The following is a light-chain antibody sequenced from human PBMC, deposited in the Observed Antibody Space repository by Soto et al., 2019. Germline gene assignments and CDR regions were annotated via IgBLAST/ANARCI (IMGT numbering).Light chain of an antibody. CDR3: LQDYNYPRT. CDR1: QRISSW. Sequence: IQMTQSPSTLSASVGDRVTITCQASQRISSWLAWYQQKPGKAPKLLIYDASSLESGVPSRFSGSGSGTEFTLTISSLQPDDFATYYCLQDYNYPRTFGQGTKVDIK. J-gene: IGKJ1*01. CDR2: DAS. V-gene: IGKV1-5*01.